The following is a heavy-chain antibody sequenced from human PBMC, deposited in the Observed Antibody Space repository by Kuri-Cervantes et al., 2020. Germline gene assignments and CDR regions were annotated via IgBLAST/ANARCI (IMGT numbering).Heavy chain of an antibody. D-gene: IGHD6-13*01. J-gene: IGHJ6*03. CDR2: ISWNSGSI. CDR1: GFTFDDYA. Sequence: SLKISCAASGFTFDDYAMHWVRQAPGKGLEWVSGISWNSGSIGYADSVKGRFTISRDNSKNTLYLQMNSLRAEDTAVYYCAREGRGSSWSGGEYYYYYMDVWGKGTTVTVSS. V-gene: IGHV3-9*01. CDR3: AREGRGSSWSGGEYYYYYMDV.